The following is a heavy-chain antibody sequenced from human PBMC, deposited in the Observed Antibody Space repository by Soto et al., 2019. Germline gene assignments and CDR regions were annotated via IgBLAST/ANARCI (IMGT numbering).Heavy chain of an antibody. CDR1: GFTFSSYE. J-gene: IGHJ4*02. CDR3: ARTTVTPPRSYYFDY. D-gene: IGHD4-4*01. CDR2: ISSSGSTI. V-gene: IGHV3-48*03. Sequence: GGSLRLSCAASGFTFSSYEMNWDRQPPGKGLEWVSYISSSGSTIYYADSVKGRFTISRDNAKNSLYLQMNSLRAEDTAVYYCARTTVTPPRSYYFDYWGQGTLVTVSS.